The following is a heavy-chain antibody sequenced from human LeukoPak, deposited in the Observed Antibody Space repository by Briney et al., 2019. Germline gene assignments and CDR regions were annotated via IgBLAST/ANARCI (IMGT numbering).Heavy chain of an antibody. D-gene: IGHD6-13*01. CDR2: IYYSGST. CDR3: ASPSSTPGASPFDY. CDR1: GGSISSSSYY. J-gene: IGHJ4*02. V-gene: IGHV4-39*01. Sequence: PSETLSLTCTVSGGSISSSSYYWGWIRQPPGKGLEWIGSIYYSGSTYYNPSLKSRVTISVDTSKNQFSLKLSSVTAADTAVYYCASPSSTPGASPFDYWGQGTLVTVSS.